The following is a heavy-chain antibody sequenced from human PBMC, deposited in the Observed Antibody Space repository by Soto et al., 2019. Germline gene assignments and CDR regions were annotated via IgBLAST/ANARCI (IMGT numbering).Heavy chain of an antibody. CDR2: ISYDGSNK. CDR1: GFTFSSYA. J-gene: IGHJ4*02. Sequence: GGSLRLSCAASGFTFSSYAMHWVRQAPGKGLEWVAVISYDGSNKYYADSVKGRFTISRDNSKNTLYLQMNSLRAEDTAVDYCARPEDDFGSGLHYWGQGTLVTVSS. V-gene: IGHV3-30*04. CDR3: ARPEDDFGSGLHY. D-gene: IGHD3-3*01.